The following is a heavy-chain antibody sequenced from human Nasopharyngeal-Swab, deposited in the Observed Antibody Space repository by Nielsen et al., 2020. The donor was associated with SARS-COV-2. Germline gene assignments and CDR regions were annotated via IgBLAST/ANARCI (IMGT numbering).Heavy chain of an antibody. Sequence: GESLKISCSASGFTFSSYGMHWVRQATGKGLEWVSAIGTAGDPYYPGSVKGRFTISRENAKNSLYLQMNSLRAGDTAVYYCARGEPAAGTSPAFDIWGQGTMVTVSS. CDR2: IGTAGDP. CDR1: GFTFSSYG. D-gene: IGHD6-13*01. J-gene: IGHJ3*02. V-gene: IGHV3-13*05. CDR3: ARGEPAAGTSPAFDI.